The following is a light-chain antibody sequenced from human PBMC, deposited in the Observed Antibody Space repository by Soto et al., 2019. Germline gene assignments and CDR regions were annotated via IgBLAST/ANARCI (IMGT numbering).Light chain of an antibody. CDR1: QSVSSF. CDR3: QQRGNWPPIT. J-gene: IGKJ5*01. Sequence: EIVLTQSPATLSLSPGERATLSCRASQSVSSFLAWYQQKPGQAPRLVIYDASARATGIPARFSGSGSGTDFTLTISSLEPEDFAVYYCQQRGNWPPITFGQGTRLEMK. CDR2: DAS. V-gene: IGKV3-11*01.